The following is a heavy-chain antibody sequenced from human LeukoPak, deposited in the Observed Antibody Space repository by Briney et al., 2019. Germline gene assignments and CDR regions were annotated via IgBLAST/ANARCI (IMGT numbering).Heavy chain of an antibody. CDR3: AGRRITIFGEVIRSRRHWFDP. CDR1: GGSISNYY. V-gene: IGHV4-59*12. CDR2: IYYIGSS. D-gene: IGHD3-3*01. Sequence: SETLSLTCNVSGGSISNYYWTWIRQPPGKGLEGIGYIYYIGSSSYNPSLRSRVTISVDTSKNQFSLKLSSVTAAGTAVYYCAGRRITIFGEVIRSRRHWFDPWGQGTLVTVSS. J-gene: IGHJ5*02.